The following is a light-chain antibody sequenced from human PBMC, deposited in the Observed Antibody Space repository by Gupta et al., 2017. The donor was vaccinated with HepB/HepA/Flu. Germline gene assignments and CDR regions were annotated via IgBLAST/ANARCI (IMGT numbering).Light chain of an antibody. Sequence: KEKVTITCRASQSIGSSLHWYQQKPDQSPKLLIKYASQYCSGVPSRFSGSGSGTDFTLTINSLEAEDAATYYCHQRSSLPWTFGQGTKVEIK. CDR2: YAS. CDR3: HQRSSLPWT. CDR1: QSIGSS. V-gene: IGKV6-21*01. J-gene: IGKJ1*01.